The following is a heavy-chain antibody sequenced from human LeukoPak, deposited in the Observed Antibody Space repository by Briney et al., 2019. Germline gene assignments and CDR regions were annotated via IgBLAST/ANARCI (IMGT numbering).Heavy chain of an antibody. CDR3: ASNYGSGSYYKYYYYGMDV. D-gene: IGHD3-10*01. V-gene: IGHV3-74*01. CDR2: INSDGSST. CDR1: GFTFSSYW. Sequence: GGSLRLSCAASGFTFSSYWMHWVRHAPGKGLVWVSRINSDGSSTSYADSVKGRFTISRDNAKNTLYLQVNSLRAEDTAVYYCASNYGSGSYYKYYYYGMDVWGKGTTVTVSS. J-gene: IGHJ6*04.